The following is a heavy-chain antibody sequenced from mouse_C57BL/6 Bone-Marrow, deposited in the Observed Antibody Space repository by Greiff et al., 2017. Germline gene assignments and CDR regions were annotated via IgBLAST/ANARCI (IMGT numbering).Heavy chain of an antibody. D-gene: IGHD1-1*01. CDR2: IDPSDSYT. CDR1: GYTFTSYW. Sequence: QVQLKQPGAELVMPGASVKLSCKASGYTFTSYWMHWVKQRPGQGLEWIGEIDPSDSYTNYNQKFKGKSTLTVDKSSSTAYMQLSSLTSEDSAVYYWARERITTVVATPFDYWGQGTTLTVSS. J-gene: IGHJ2*01. CDR3: ARERITTVVATPFDY. V-gene: IGHV1-69*01.